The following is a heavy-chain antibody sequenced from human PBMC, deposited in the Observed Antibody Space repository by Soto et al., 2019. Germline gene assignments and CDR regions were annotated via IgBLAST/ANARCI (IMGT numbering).Heavy chain of an antibody. V-gene: IGHV3-21*06. CDR1: GFTFTMYS. CDR3: ARESEDLTSNFDY. Sequence: GGSLRLSCAASGFTFTMYSMTWVRQAPGKGLEWVSSISSTTNYIYYGDSMKGRFTISRDNAKNSLYLEMNSLRAEDTAVYYCARESEDLTSNFDYWGQGTLVTVSS. J-gene: IGHJ4*02. CDR2: ISSTTNYI.